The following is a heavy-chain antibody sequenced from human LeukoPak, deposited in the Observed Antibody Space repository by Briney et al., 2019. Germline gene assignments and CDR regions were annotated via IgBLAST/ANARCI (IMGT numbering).Heavy chain of an antibody. D-gene: IGHD3-9*01. V-gene: IGHV3-33*01. CDR3: ARVANITTFGMDV. J-gene: IGHJ6*02. CDR1: GXTFSSFG. Sequence: GESLKISCAASGXTFSSFGMHWVRQAPGKGLEWVAVIWYDGSKKYYADSVKGRFTISRDNSKNTLYLQMSSLRGEDTSVYYCARVANITTFGMDVWGQGTTVTVSS. CDR2: IWYDGSKK.